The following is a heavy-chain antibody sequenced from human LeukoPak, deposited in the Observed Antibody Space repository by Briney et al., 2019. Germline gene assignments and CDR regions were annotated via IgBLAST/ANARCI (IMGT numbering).Heavy chain of an antibody. J-gene: IGHJ1*01. CDR3: ASISNGDYEH. CDR1: GFTLGSYW. V-gene: IGHV3-7*05. Sequence: GGSLRLSCVASGFTLGSYWMNWVRQAPGKGLEWVANIRQDGSEKKYVDSVKGRFTISRDNAKNALYLQMSSLRAEDTAVYYCASISNGDYEHWGQGTLSPSPQ. D-gene: IGHD4-17*01. CDR2: IRQDGSEK.